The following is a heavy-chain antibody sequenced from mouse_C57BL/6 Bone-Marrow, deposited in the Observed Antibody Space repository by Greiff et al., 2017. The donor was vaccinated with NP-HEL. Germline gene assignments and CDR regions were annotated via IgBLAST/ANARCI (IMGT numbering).Heavy chain of an antibody. Sequence: VQLQQPGAELVKPGASVKLSCKASGYTFTSYWMHWVKQRPGRGLEWLGRIDPNSGGTKYNEKFKSKATLTVDKPSSTAYMQRSSLTSEDSAVYYCARMRRYGYDYAMDYWGQGTSVTVSS. CDR3: ARMRRYGYDYAMDY. V-gene: IGHV1-72*01. CDR2: IDPNSGGT. CDR1: GYTFTSYW. D-gene: IGHD2-2*01. J-gene: IGHJ4*01.